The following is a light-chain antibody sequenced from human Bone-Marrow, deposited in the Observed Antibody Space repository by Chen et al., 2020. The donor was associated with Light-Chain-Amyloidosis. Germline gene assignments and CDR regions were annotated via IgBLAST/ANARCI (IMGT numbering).Light chain of an antibody. CDR3: QQSFTTPS. J-gene: IGKJ4*01. V-gene: IGKV1-39*01. CDR1: QSISRY. Sequence: DIQMTQSPSSLSASVGDRVTITCRASQSISRYLNWYQQKPGKAPKLLISAASTLHSGVPSRFSGSGSGTEFTLTISSLQPEDFATYYCQQSFTTPSFGGGTKMEIK. CDR2: AAS.